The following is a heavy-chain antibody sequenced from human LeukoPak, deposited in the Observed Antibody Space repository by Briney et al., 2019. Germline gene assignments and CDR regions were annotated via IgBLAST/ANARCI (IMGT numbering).Heavy chain of an antibody. CDR2: FDPEDGET. V-gene: IGHV1-24*01. Sequence: ASVKVSCKVSGYTLTELSMHWVRQAPGKGLEWMGGFDPEDGETIYAQKFQGRVTMTEGTSTDTAYMELSSLRSEDTAVYYWATAGPPIIDTVVYWGKGTLVTVSS. D-gene: IGHD4-23*01. CDR1: GYTLTELS. J-gene: IGHJ4*02. CDR3: ATAGPPIIDTVVY.